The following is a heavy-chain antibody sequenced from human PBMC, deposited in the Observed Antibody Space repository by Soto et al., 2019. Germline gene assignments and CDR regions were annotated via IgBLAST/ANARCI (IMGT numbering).Heavy chain of an antibody. Sequence: SETLSLTRPVPGGSISSSSYYRGWIRQPPGKGPELIGSIYYSGSTYYNPSLKSRVTISVDTSKNQFSLKLSSVTAADTAVYYCARLGLNYGMDVWGQGTTVTVSS. CDR2: IYYSGST. D-gene: IGHD2-2*03. CDR3: ARLGLNYGMDV. CDR1: GGSISSSSYY. V-gene: IGHV4-39*01. J-gene: IGHJ6*02.